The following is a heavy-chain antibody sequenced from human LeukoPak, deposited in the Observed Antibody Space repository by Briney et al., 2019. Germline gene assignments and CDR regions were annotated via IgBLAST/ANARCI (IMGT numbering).Heavy chain of an antibody. CDR1: GFTFGSYG. Sequence: GGSLRLSCAASGFTFGSYGMHWVRQAPGKGLEWVAVISFDGRNKYFGDSVKGRFSISRDNSKNTLSLQMNSLRPEDTAVYYCVKDGHSVTIFDYWGRETLVTVSS. D-gene: IGHD4-17*01. V-gene: IGHV3-30*18. CDR2: ISFDGRNK. J-gene: IGHJ4*02. CDR3: VKDGHSVTIFDY.